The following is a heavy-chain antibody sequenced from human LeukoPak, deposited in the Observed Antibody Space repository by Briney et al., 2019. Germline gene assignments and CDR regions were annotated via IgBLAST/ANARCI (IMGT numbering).Heavy chain of an antibody. J-gene: IGHJ6*03. CDR1: GFTFTSYW. Sequence: PGGSLRLSCAASGFTFTSYWMSWVRQAPGKGLEWVANIKQDGGEKNYVDSVKGRFSISRDNAKNSLYLQMNSLRAEDTAVYFCAGDIRPTVNIVVVSAAMRRLDYYMDVWGKGTTVTVSS. CDR3: AGDIRPTVNIVVVSAAMRRLDYYMDV. V-gene: IGHV3-7*01. D-gene: IGHD2-2*01. CDR2: IKQDGGEK.